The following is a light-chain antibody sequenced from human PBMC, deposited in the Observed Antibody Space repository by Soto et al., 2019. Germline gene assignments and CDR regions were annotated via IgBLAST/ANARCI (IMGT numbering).Light chain of an antibody. Sequence: EIVLTQSPGTLSLSPGEGATLSCRASQNIGSYLVWYQQKRGQAPRLLIFDASNRATGIPARFSGGGSGTDFTLTISSLGPEDFAVYYCQQRSSWPLTFGQGTKVEIK. CDR2: DAS. CDR3: QQRSSWPLT. CDR1: QNIGSY. J-gene: IGKJ1*01. V-gene: IGKV3-11*01.